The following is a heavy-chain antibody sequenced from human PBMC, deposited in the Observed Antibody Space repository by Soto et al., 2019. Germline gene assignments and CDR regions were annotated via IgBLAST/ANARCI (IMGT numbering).Heavy chain of an antibody. Sequence: ASVKVSCKASGYTFTTYGISWVRQAPGQGLEWMGWISAYNGNTNYAQKLQGRVTMTTDTSTSTAYMELRSLRSDDTAVYYCARDRPPIIAVAGTVAFATWGQGTMVTVSS. CDR2: ISAYNGNT. CDR3: ARDRPPIIAVAGTVAFAT. D-gene: IGHD6-19*01. CDR1: GYTFTTYG. V-gene: IGHV1-18*01. J-gene: IGHJ3*02.